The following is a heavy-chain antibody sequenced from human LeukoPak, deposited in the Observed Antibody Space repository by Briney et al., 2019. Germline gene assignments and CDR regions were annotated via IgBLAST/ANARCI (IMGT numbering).Heavy chain of an antibody. J-gene: IGHJ3*02. CDR3: AKDPRAAFLRTPTVAFDI. Sequence: GKSLRLSCAASGFTFSSYGMHWVRQAPGKGLEWVAVISYDGSNKYYADSVKGRFTISRDNSKNTLYLQMNSLRAEDTAVYYCAKDPRAAFLRTPTVAFDIWGQGTMVTVSS. D-gene: IGHD2/OR15-2a*01. CDR1: GFTFSSYG. V-gene: IGHV3-30*18. CDR2: ISYDGSNK.